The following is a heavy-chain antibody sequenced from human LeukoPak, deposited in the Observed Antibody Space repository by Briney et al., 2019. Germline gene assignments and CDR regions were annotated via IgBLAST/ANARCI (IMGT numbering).Heavy chain of an antibody. CDR2: ISGGAINT. J-gene: IGHJ4*02. Sequence: SGGSLRLSCAASGFTFSSYAMSWVRQAPGKGLEWVSGISGGAINTKYADSVKGRFTISRDNSLNTLYLQMNNLRAEDTAVYFCARRGIVIRGLLIIGFHKEAYYFDYWGQGVLVTVSS. V-gene: IGHV3-23*01. CDR1: GFTFSSYA. CDR3: ARRGIVIRGLLIIGFHKEAYYFDY. D-gene: IGHD3-10*01.